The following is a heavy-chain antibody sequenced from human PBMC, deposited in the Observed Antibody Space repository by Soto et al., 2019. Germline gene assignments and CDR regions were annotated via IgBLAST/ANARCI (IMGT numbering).Heavy chain of an antibody. D-gene: IGHD3-3*01. CDR1: GYTLTELS. Sequence: ASVKVSCKVSGYTLTELSMHWVRQAPGKGLEWMGGFDPEDGETIYAQKFQGRVTMTEDTSTDTAYMELSSLRSEDTAVYYCATGLGRSGYYPLDYWGQGTLVTVSS. CDR3: ATGLGRSGYYPLDY. CDR2: FDPEDGET. V-gene: IGHV1-24*01. J-gene: IGHJ4*02.